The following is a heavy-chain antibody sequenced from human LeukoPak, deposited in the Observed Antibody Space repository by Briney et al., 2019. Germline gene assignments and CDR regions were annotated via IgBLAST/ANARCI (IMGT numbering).Heavy chain of an antibody. CDR3: ARARSMSPHYYYYMDV. CDR2: INHSGST. V-gene: IGHV4-39*07. Sequence: SETLSLTCTVSGGSISSSSYYWGWIRQPPGKGLEWIGEINHSGSTNYNPSLKSRVTISVDTSKNQFSLKLSSVTAADTAVYYCARARSMSPHYYYYMDVWGKGTTVTVSS. CDR1: GGSISSSSYY. J-gene: IGHJ6*03.